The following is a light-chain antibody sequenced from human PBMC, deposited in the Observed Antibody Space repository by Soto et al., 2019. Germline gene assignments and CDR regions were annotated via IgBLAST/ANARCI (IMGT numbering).Light chain of an antibody. CDR2: LGS. CDR1: QSLLHSDGKTY. J-gene: IGKJ1*01. Sequence: DIVMTQSPLSLSVTPGEPASISCRSSQSLLHSDGKTYLDWYLQKPGQSTQLLIYLGSNRASGVPDRFSRSGSGTDFTLKIRRVEAQDVGVYYCMQSLHYPGTFGQGTKVDIK. CDR3: MQSLHYPGT. V-gene: IGKV2-28*01.